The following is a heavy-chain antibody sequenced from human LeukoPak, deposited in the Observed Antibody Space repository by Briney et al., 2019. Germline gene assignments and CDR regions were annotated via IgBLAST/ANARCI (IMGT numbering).Heavy chain of an antibody. D-gene: IGHD6-19*01. CDR2: INHRGRT. Sequence: SETLSLTCAVYGGSFSVYYWSWIRQPPGKGLEGIGEINHRGRTNYNPSLKSQVTISLDTSKKQFSLKMNSVTAADTAVYYCARGAGYSSGRGYYYYYYMDVWGKGTTVTVSS. CDR3: ARGAGYSSGRGYYYYYYMDV. J-gene: IGHJ6*03. V-gene: IGHV4-34*01. CDR1: GGSFSVYY.